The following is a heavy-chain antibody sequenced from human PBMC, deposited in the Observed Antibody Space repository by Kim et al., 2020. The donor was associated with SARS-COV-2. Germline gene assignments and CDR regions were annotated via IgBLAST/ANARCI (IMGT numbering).Heavy chain of an antibody. D-gene: IGHD3-9*01. CDR3: ARDLTYYDILTGYYNFESYYFDY. Sequence: SVKVSCKASGGTFSSYAISWVRQAPGQGLEWMGGIIPIFGTANYAQKFQGRVTITADESTSTAYMELSSLRSEDTAVYYCARDLTYYDILTGYYNFESYYFDYWGQGTLVTVSS. CDR2: IIPIFGTA. CDR1: GGTFSSYA. V-gene: IGHV1-69*13. J-gene: IGHJ4*02.